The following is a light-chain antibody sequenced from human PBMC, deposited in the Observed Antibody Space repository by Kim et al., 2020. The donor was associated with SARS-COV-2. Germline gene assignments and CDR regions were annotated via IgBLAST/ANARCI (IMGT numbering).Light chain of an antibody. Sequence: ASVGDRVTITCRTSQSISSYLSWYQQKPGKPPKLLIYGASSFQSGVPSRFSGSGSGTDFTLTISSLQPEDFATYDCQETYNALGTFGGGTKVDFK. CDR1: QSISSY. CDR2: GAS. V-gene: IGKV1-39*01. J-gene: IGKJ4*01. CDR3: QETYNALGT.